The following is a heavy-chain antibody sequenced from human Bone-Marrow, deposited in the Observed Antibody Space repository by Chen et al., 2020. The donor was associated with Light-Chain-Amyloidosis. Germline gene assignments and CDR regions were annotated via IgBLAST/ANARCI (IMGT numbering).Heavy chain of an antibody. CDR1: GGSISSSSHY. Sequence: QLQLQESGPGLGEPSETLSLTCTVSGGSISSSSHYWGWIRQPPGKGPEWIGSIFYGDIRYYNPSLKRRVTISVDPSNNQISLKLSSVTAADTAVYYCARARLNMVRGVAPYYFDYWGQGTLVTVSS. CDR3: ARARLNMVRGVAPYYFDY. CDR2: IFYGDIR. V-gene: IGHV4-39*07. J-gene: IGHJ4*02. D-gene: IGHD3-10*01.